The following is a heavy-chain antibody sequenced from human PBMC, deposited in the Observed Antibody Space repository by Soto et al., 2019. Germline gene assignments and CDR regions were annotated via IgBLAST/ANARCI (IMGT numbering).Heavy chain of an antibody. CDR2: ISTDGSIT. V-gene: IGHV3-74*01. Sequence: EVQLVESGGGLVQPGGSLRLSCAASGLIFSNYKMHWVRQAPGKGLVWVSRISTDGSITDYADSVKGRFTVSRDNAKNTLYLQMNSLRVDDTAVYYCARDTNGFPYWGQGTLVTVSS. J-gene: IGHJ4*02. CDR1: GLIFSNYK. CDR3: ARDTNGFPY. D-gene: IGHD2-8*01.